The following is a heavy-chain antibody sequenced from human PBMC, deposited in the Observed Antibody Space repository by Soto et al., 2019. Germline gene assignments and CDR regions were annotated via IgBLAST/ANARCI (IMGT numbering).Heavy chain of an antibody. CDR1: GFIFSDYY. CDR2: ISSSGSTI. V-gene: IGHV3-11*01. J-gene: IGHJ4*02. D-gene: IGHD6-13*01. Sequence: GGSLRLSCAASGFIFSDYYMSWIRQAPGKGLEWVSYISSSGSTIYNAESVKGRFAISRDNAKNSLYLQMNSLRAEDTAVYYCARAFSSSWYEFLGYWGQGTPVTVSS. CDR3: ARAFSSSWYEFLGY.